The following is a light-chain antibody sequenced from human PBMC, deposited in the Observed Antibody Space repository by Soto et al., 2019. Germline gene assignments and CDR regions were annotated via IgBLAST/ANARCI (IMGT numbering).Light chain of an antibody. CDR2: LGS. Sequence: DIVMTQSPLSLPVTPGEPASISCRSSQSLLHSNGYNYLDWYLQKSGQSPQLLIYLGSTRASGGPDRFNGSGSGTDFTLKIRRVEAEDVGVYYCMQPLHTPWTFGQGTKVEIK. CDR3: MQPLHTPWT. J-gene: IGKJ1*01. V-gene: IGKV2-28*01. CDR1: QSLLHSNGYNY.